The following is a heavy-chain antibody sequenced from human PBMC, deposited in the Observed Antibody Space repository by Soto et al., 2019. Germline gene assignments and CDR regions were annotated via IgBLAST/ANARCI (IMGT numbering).Heavy chain of an antibody. CDR3: ARHRHRIAAAGSGVRNWFDP. CDR1: GGSISSSSYY. V-gene: IGHV4-39*01. J-gene: IGHJ5*02. Sequence: QLQLQESGPGLVKPSETLSLTCTVSGGSISSSSYYWGWIRQPPGKGLEWIGSIYYSGSTYYNPSLKSRVTISVDTSKNQFSLKLSSVTAADTAVYYCARHRHRIAAAGSGVRNWFDPWGQGTLVTVSS. D-gene: IGHD6-13*01. CDR2: IYYSGST.